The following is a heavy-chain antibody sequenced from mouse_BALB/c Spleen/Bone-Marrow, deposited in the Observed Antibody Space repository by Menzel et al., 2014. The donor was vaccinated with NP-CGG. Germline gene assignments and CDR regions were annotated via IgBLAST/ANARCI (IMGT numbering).Heavy chain of an antibody. D-gene: IGHD2-4*01. CDR1: GFTFSDYY. CDR3: ARVSYDYFDY. V-gene: IGHV5-4*02. Sequence: EVQLVESGGGLVKPGGSLKLSCAASGFTFSDYYMYWVRQTPEKRLEWVATISDGGSYTYYPDSVKGRFTISRDSAKNNLYLQMSSLKSEDTAMYYCARVSYDYFDYWGQGTTLTVSS. J-gene: IGHJ2*01. CDR2: ISDGGSYT.